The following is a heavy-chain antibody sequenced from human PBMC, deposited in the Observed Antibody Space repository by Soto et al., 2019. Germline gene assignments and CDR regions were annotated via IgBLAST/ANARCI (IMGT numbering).Heavy chain of an antibody. CDR3: ARHGPLSNNWNQLDY. CDR1: GGSISSSPYY. CDR2: IYYNGNT. J-gene: IGHJ4*02. Sequence: QLQLQESGPGLVKPSETLSLTCTVSGGSISSSPYYWGWIRQPPGKGLEWIGNIYYNGNTFYNPSLNSRVTLSVNTSKNQFSLKLSSVTAADTAVYYCARHGPLSNNWNQLDYWGQGTLVTVSS. D-gene: IGHD1-1*01. V-gene: IGHV4-39*01.